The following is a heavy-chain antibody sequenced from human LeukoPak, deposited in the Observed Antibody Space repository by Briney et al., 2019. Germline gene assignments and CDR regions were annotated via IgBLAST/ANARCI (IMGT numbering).Heavy chain of an antibody. CDR1: GFTFSSYE. V-gene: IGHV3-48*03. CDR3: ARGKWELYY. J-gene: IGHJ4*02. CDR2: ISSSGSII. Sequence: GGSLRLSCAASGFTFSSYEMNWVRRAPGKGLEWVSYISSSGSIIYYADSVEGRFTISRDNAKNSLYLQMNSLRAEDTAVYYCARGKWELYYWGQGTLVTVSS. D-gene: IGHD1-26*01.